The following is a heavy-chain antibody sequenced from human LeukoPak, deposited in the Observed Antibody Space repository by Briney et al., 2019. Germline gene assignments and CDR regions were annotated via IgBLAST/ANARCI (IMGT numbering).Heavy chain of an antibody. V-gene: IGHV3-23*01. CDR3: AKGGFGSSWIMDV. J-gene: IGHJ6*04. Sequence: HAGGSLRLSCAASGFTFSSYAMSWVRQAPGKGLEWVSAISGSGGSTYCADSVKGRFTISRDNSKNTLYLQMNSLRAEDTAVYYCAKGGFGSSWIMDVWGKGTTVTVSS. D-gene: IGHD6-13*01. CDR1: GFTFSSYA. CDR2: ISGSGGST.